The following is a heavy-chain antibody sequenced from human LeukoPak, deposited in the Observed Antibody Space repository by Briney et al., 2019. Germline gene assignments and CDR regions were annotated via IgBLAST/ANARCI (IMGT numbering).Heavy chain of an antibody. CDR3: ARVLRRWELLDY. CDR1: GGSISSSSYY. D-gene: IGHD1-26*01. Sequence: SETLSLTCTVSGGSISSSSYYWGWIRQPPGKGLEWIGSFYYSGSTYYNPSLKSRVTISVDTSKNQFSLKLSSVTAADTAVYYCARVLRRWELLDYWGQGTLVTVST. CDR2: FYYSGST. V-gene: IGHV4-39*07. J-gene: IGHJ4*02.